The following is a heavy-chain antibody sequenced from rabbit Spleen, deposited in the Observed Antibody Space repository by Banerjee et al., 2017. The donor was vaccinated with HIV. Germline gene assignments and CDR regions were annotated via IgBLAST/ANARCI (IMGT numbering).Heavy chain of an antibody. CDR3: ARASNNYGEFDL. Sequence: QEQLVESGGGLVQPEGSLTLTCTASRFSFSSSYYMCWVRQAPGKGLEWIACISAGSSGSTYYASWAKGRFTISKTSSTTVTLQMTSLSAADSATYFCARASNNYGEFDLWGPGTLVTVS. D-gene: IGHD6-1*01. CDR2: ISAGSSGST. CDR1: RFSFSSSYY. V-gene: IGHV1S45*01. J-gene: IGHJ4*01.